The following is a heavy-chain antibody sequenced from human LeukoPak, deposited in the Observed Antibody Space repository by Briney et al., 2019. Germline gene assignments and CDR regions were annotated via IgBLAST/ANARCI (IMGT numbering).Heavy chain of an antibody. J-gene: IGHJ5*02. CDR1: GFTFSSYS. V-gene: IGHV3-21*01. CDR2: ISSSSSYI. D-gene: IGHD2-2*01. CDR3: ARGGICSSTSCYSFRRNWFDP. Sequence: GGSLRLSCAASGFTFSSYSMNWVRQAPGKGLEWVSSISSSSSYIYYADSVKGRFTISRDSAKNSLYLQMNSLRAEDTAVYYCARGGICSSTSCYSFRRNWFDPWGQRTLVTVSS.